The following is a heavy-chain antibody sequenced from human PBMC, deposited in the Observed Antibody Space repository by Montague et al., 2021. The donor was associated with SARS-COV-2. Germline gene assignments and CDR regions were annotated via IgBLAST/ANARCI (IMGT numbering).Heavy chain of an antibody. D-gene: IGHD2-8*01. J-gene: IGHJ5*02. CDR3: ARDDPYCTNGVCYTGNWFDP. CDR1: GDSVSSNSAA. V-gene: IGHV6-1*01. CDR2: TYYRSKWYN. Sequence: CAISGDSVSSNSAAWNWIRQSPSRGLERLGRTYYRSKWYNDYAVSVKSRITTNPDTSKNQFSLQLNSVTPEDTAVYYCARDDPYCTNGVCYTGNWFDPWGQGTLVTVSS.